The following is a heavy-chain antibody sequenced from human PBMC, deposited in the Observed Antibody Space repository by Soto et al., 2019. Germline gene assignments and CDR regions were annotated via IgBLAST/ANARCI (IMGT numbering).Heavy chain of an antibody. CDR2: ISNSGST. J-gene: IGHJ4*02. V-gene: IGHV4-30-4*01. CDR1: GGSFSSGDYY. CDR3: ARASFSGRFYPYYFDY. Sequence: KTSETLSLTCTVSGGSFSSGDYYWSWIRQPAGKGLAWIGYISNSGSTYYSPSLKSRLSISVDTSKNQFSLKLSSVTAADTAVYYCARASFSGRFYPYYFDYWGQGTLVTVSS. D-gene: IGHD1-26*01.